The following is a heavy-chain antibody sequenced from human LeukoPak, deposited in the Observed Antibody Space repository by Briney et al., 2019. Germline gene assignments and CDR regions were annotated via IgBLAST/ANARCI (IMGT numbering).Heavy chain of an antibody. V-gene: IGHV1-2*02. CDR2: INPNSGGT. D-gene: IGHD2-2*01. CDR3: ARVKSRTANWFDP. Sequence: ASVKVSCKASGYTFTGYYMHWVRQAPGQGLEWMGWINPNSGGTNYAQKFQGRVTMTRNTSISTAYMELSSLRSEDTAVYYCARVKSRTANWFDPWGQGTLVTVSS. CDR1: GYTFTGYY. J-gene: IGHJ5*02.